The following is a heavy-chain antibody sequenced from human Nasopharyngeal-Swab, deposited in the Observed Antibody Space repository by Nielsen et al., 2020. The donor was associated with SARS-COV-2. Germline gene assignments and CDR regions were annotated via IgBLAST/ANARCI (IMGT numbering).Heavy chain of an antibody. Sequence: ASEKVSCKASGYKFTSYYIHWVRQAPGQGLEWMGVINPSIYSTTYAQKFQGRVSMTRDTSTSTVYMEVSSLTSEDTAMYFCARDCYGSGTYYFDYWGQGTLVTVSS. D-gene: IGHD3-10*01. CDR2: INPSIYST. CDR3: ARDCYGSGTYYFDY. CDR1: GYKFTSYY. V-gene: IGHV1-46*01. J-gene: IGHJ4*02.